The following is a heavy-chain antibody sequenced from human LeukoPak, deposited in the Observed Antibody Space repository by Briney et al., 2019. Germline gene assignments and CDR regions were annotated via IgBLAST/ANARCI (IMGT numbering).Heavy chain of an antibody. J-gene: IGHJ4*02. Sequence: PGGSLRLSCAASGFTFSTYAMSWVRQAPGKGLEWVSTISTSGRSTYYADSVKGRFTISRDNAKNSLYLQMNSLRVEDTAVYYCAIDRRYWGQGTLVTVSS. CDR2: ISTSGRST. V-gene: IGHV3-23*01. CDR3: AIDRRY. CDR1: GFTFSTYA.